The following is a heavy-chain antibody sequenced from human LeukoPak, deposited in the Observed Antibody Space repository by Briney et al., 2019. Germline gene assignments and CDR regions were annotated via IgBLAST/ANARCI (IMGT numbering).Heavy chain of an antibody. J-gene: IGHJ5*02. CDR2: MNPNSGNT. V-gene: IGHV1-8*03. CDR3: ARLGWVYGGNWFDP. Sequence: GASVKVSCKASGGTFSSYAINWVRQATGQGLEWMGWMNPNSGNTGYAQKFQGRVTITADKSTSTAYMELSSLRSEDTAVYYCARLGWVYGGNWFDPWGQGTLVTVSS. CDR1: GGTFSSYA. D-gene: IGHD4-23*01.